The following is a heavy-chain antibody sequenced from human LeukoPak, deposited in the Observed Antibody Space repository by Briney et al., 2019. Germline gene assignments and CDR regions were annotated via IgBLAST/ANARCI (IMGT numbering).Heavy chain of an antibody. Sequence: GGSLRLSCAASGFTFSSYAMSWVRQAPGKGLEWVSAISGSGGSTYYADSVKGRFTISRDNSKNTLYLQMNSLRAEDAAVYYCATQTGTEYYFDYWGQGTLVTVPS. CDR2: ISGSGGST. D-gene: IGHD1-1*01. CDR3: ATQTGTEYYFDY. J-gene: IGHJ4*02. CDR1: GFTFSSYA. V-gene: IGHV3-23*01.